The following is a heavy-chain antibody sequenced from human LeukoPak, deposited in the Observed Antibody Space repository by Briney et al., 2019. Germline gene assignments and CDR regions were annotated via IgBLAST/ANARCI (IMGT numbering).Heavy chain of an antibody. CDR3: ASGGYSGSYYRFDY. CDR1: GGSFSGYY. CDR2: INHSGST. J-gene: IGHJ4*02. Sequence: PSETLSLTCAVYGGSFSGYYWSWIRQPPGKGLEWIGEINHSGSTNYNPSLKRRVTISVDTSKNQFSLKLSSVTAADTAVYYCASGGYSGSYYRFDYWGQGTLVTVSS. V-gene: IGHV4-34*01. D-gene: IGHD1-26*01.